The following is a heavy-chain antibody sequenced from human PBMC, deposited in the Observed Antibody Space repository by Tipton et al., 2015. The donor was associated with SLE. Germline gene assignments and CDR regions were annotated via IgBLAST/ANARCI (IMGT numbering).Heavy chain of an antibody. CDR1: GGSISSYY. CDR3: ARVPFYYYYCMDV. V-gene: IGHV4-59*01. CDR2: IYYSGST. Sequence: TLSLTCTVSGGSISSYYWSWIRQPPGKGLEWIGYIYYSGSTNYNPSLKSRVTISVDTSKNQFSLKLSSVTAADTAVYYCARVPFYYYYCMDVWGKGTTVTVSS. J-gene: IGHJ6*03.